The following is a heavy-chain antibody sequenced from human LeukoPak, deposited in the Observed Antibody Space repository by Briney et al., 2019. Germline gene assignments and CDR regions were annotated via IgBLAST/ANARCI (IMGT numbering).Heavy chain of an antibody. V-gene: IGHV4-34*01. CDR2: INHSGST. CDR1: GGSFSGYY. Sequence: SETLSLTCAVYGGSFSGYYWSWIRQPPGKGLEWSGEINHSGSTNYNPSLKSRVTISVDTSKNQFSLKLSSVTAADTAVYYCASTPSITMVRGVASYMDVWGKGTTVTISS. CDR3: ASTPSITMVRGVASYMDV. J-gene: IGHJ6*03. D-gene: IGHD3-10*01.